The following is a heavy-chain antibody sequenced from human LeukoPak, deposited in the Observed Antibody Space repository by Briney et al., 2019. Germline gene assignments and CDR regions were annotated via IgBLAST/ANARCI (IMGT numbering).Heavy chain of an antibody. CDR2: IYYSGST. CDR1: GGSISSYY. CDR3: ARGYDFTTGMDV. Sequence: SETLSLTCTVSGGSISSYYWSRIRQPPGKGLEWIGYIYYSGSTNYNPFLKSRVTISVDTSKNQFSLKLSSVTAADTAVYYCARGYDFTTGMDVWGKGTTVTVSS. V-gene: IGHV4-59*01. J-gene: IGHJ6*03. D-gene: IGHD3-3*01.